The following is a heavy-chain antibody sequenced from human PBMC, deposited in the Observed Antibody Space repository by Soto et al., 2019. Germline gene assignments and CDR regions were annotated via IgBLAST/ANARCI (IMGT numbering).Heavy chain of an antibody. J-gene: IGHJ5*02. D-gene: IGHD2-2*01. Sequence: ASVKVSCKASGYTFTSYDINWVRQATGQGLEWMGWMNPNSGNTGYAQKFQGRVTMTRNTSISTAYMELSSLRSEDTAVYYCARVVIGYCSSTSCYAINWFDPWGQGTLVTVSS. CDR1: GYTFTSYD. CDR3: ARVVIGYCSSTSCYAINWFDP. CDR2: MNPNSGNT. V-gene: IGHV1-8*01.